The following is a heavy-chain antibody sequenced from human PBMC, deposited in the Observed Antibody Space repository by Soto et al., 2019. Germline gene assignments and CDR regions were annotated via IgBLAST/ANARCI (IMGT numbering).Heavy chain of an antibody. Sequence: KTSETLSLTCTVSGGSVTRTSFYWSWIRQTPGKGLEWIGYFHYGGRTNYNPSLKSRVNISVDTSKNQFSLQLSSVTDADTALYFCVTDRALSYAYDLWGQGTLVTVSS. CDR3: VTDRALSYAYDL. V-gene: IGHV4-61*01. J-gene: IGHJ5*02. CDR2: FHYGGRT. D-gene: IGHD3-16*01. CDR1: GGSVTRTSFY.